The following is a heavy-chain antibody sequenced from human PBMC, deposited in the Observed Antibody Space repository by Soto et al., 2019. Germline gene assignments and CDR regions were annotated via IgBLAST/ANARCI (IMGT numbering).Heavy chain of an antibody. CDR1: GFTFSNYW. CDR2: IKRDGSSI. D-gene: IGHD2-21*02. J-gene: IGHJ4*02. CDR3: GRDGGWGGDLDY. V-gene: IGHV3-74*01. Sequence: EVQLVESGGGLVQPGGSLRLSCAASGFTFSNYWMDWVRQAPGKGLVWVSRIKRDGSSISYADSVKGRVTISRDNAKNTLYLQMNSLRAEDTAVYYCGRDGGWGGDLDYWGQGTLVTVSS.